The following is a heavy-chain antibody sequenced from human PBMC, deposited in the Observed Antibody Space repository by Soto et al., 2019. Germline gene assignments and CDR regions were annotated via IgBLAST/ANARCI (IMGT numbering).Heavy chain of an antibody. CDR3: ARSNWSGYYQYYYYLDV. V-gene: IGHV4-59*08. CDR1: GGSISSYY. D-gene: IGHD3-3*01. Sequence: PSETLSLTCTVSGGSISSYYWSWIRQPPGKGLEWIGYIYYSGSTNYNPSLKSRVTISVDTSKNQFSLKLSSVTAADTAVYYCARSNWSGYYQYYYYLDVWGKGTLVTVSS. CDR2: IYYSGST. J-gene: IGHJ6*03.